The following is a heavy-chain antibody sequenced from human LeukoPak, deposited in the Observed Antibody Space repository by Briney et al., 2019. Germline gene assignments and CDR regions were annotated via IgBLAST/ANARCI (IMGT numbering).Heavy chain of an antibody. V-gene: IGHV1-2*02. D-gene: IGHD3-9*01. J-gene: IGHJ6*03. CDR1: GYTFTGYY. CDR3: ARGVYDILTGLKRHYYYYMDV. CDR2: INPNSGGT. Sequence: ASVKVSCKASGYTFTGYYMHWVRQAPGQGLEWMGWINPNSGGTNYAQKFQGRVTITADKSTSTAYMELSSLRSEDTAVYYCARGVYDILTGLKRHYYYYMDVWGKGTTVTVSS.